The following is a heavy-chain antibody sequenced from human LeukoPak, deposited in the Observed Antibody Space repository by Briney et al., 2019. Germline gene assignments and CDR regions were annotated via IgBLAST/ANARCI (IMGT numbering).Heavy chain of an antibody. CDR1: GYTFTSYD. J-gene: IGHJ4*02. V-gene: IGHV1-8*01. CDR3: ARDNEWADTSGGYFDY. D-gene: IGHD1-26*01. CDR2: MNPNSGNT. Sequence: ASVKVSCKASGYTFTSYDINWVRQATGQGLEWMGWMNPNSGNTGYAQKFQGRVTITADESTSTAYMELSSLRSEDTAVYYCARDNEWADTSGGYFDYWGQGTLVTVSS.